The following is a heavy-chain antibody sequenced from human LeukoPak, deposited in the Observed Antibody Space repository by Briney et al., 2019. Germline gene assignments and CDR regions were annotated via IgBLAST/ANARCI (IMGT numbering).Heavy chain of an antibody. D-gene: IGHD3-22*01. CDR1: GFTFSDYY. V-gene: IGHV3-11*03. CDR3: ARSVYYDSSGSDY. J-gene: IGHJ4*02. Sequence: PGGSLRLSCAASGFTFSDYYMSWIRQAPGKGLEWVSYISSSSSYTNYADSVKGRFTISRDNAKNSLYLQMNSQRAEDTAVYYCARSVYYDSSGSDYWGQGTLVTVSS. CDR2: ISSSSSYT.